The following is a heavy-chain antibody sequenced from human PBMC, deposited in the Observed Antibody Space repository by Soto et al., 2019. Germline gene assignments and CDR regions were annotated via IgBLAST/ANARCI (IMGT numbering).Heavy chain of an antibody. CDR3: ARETTDLIYYYYYYMDV. D-gene: IGHD1-7*01. V-gene: IGHV3-74*01. Sequence: GGSLRLSCAASGFTFSSYLMHWVRQAPGKGLVWVSRINSDGSSTSYADSVKGRFTISRDNAKNTLYLQMNSLRAEDTAVYYCARETTDLIYYYYYYMDVWGKGTTVTVSS. CDR2: INSDGSST. J-gene: IGHJ6*03. CDR1: GFTFSSYL.